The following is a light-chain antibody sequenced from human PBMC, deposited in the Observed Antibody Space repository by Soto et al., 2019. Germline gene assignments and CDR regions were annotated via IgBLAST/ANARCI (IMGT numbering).Light chain of an antibody. Sequence: PGERATLSCRASQSVSSSYLAWYQQKPGQAPRLLIYGASSRATGIPDRFSGSGSGTDFTLTISRLEPEDFAVYYCQQYGSSPPFTFGQGTRLEIK. V-gene: IGKV3-20*01. CDR1: QSVSSSY. CDR2: GAS. J-gene: IGKJ5*01. CDR3: QQYGSSPPFT.